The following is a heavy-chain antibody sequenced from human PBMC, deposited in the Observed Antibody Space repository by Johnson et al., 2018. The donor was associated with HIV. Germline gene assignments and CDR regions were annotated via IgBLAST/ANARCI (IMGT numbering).Heavy chain of an antibody. V-gene: IGHV3-20*04. CDR2: INWTGGST. D-gene: IGHD3-10*01. J-gene: IGHJ3*02. Sequence: VQLVESGGGLVKPGGSLRLSCAAYGFTFDDYGMSWVRQAPGKGLAWVSGINWTGGSTSHADSVTGRFTISRDNSKNTLYLQMNSMRAEDTAVYYCARAPEVRGVDAFDIWGQGTMVTVSS. CDR3: ARAPEVRGVDAFDI. CDR1: GFTFDDYG.